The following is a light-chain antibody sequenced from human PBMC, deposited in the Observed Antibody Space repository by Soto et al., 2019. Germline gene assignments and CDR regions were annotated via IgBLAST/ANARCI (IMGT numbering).Light chain of an antibody. CDR1: QSVSSN. J-gene: IGKJ1*01. CDR2: GAS. V-gene: IGKV3-15*01. CDR3: QQYNNWPRT. Sequence: EIVMTQSPAPLSVSPGERATLSCRASQSVSSNLAWYQQKPGQAPRLLIYGASTRATGIPARFSGSGSWTKFTLTISSLHSEYFAVYYCQQYNNWPRTFGQGTKVEIK.